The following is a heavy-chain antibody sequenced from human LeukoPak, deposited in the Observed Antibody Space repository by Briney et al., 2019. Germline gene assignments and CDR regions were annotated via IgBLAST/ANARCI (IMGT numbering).Heavy chain of an antibody. Sequence: GGSLRLSCTASEFTFSSYSMNWVRQAPGKGLEWVSSIGSINFNTYYAESVKGRFSISRDNAKNSLYLQMNSLRAEDTAVYYCAELGITMIGGVWGKGTTVTISS. V-gene: IGHV3-21*01. CDR1: EFTFSSYS. D-gene: IGHD3-10*02. CDR3: AELGITMIGGV. J-gene: IGHJ6*04. CDR2: IGSINFNT.